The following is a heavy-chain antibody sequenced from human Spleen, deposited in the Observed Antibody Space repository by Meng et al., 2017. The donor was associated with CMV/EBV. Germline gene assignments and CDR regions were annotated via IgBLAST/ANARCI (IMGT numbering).Heavy chain of an antibody. D-gene: IGHD3-3*01. Sequence: GGSLRLSCAASGFTFADYGRSWVRQVPGKGLEWVSSISSSSSYIYYADSVKGRFTISRDNAKNSLYLQMNSLRAEDTAVYYCARESYDFWSGYHYYGMDVWGQGTTVTVS. CDR2: ISSSSSYI. J-gene: IGHJ6*02. CDR1: GFTFADYG. V-gene: IGHV3-21*01. CDR3: ARESYDFWSGYHYYGMDV.